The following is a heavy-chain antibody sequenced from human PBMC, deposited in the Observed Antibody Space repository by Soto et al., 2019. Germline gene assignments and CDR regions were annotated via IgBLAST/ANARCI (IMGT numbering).Heavy chain of an antibody. D-gene: IGHD4-17*01. CDR1: GFTFSSYA. Sequence: EVQLLESGGGLVQPGGSLRLSCAASGFTFSSYAMSWVGQAPGKGLEWVSAISGSGGSTYYADSVKGRFTISRDNSKNTLYLQMNSLRAEDTAVYYCAKDFGMTTVTNYFDYWGQGTLVTVSS. CDR2: ISGSGGST. J-gene: IGHJ4*02. CDR3: AKDFGMTTVTNYFDY. V-gene: IGHV3-23*01.